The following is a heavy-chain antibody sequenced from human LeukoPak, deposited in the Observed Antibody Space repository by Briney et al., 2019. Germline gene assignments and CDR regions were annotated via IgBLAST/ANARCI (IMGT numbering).Heavy chain of an antibody. CDR2: IYYSGST. CDR3: ARDSGSGYYPNDY. D-gene: IGHD3-22*01. J-gene: IGHJ4*02. V-gene: IGHV4-59*12. Sequence: SETLSLTCTVSGGSISSYYWSWIRQPSAKGLVWIGYIYYSGSTNYNPSLKSRVTISVDTSKNQFSLKLSSVTAADTAVYYCARDSGSGYYPNDYWGQGTLVTVSS. CDR1: GGSISSYY.